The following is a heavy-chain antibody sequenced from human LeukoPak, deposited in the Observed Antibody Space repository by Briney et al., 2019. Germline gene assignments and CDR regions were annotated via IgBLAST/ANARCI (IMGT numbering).Heavy chain of an antibody. J-gene: IGHJ5*02. Sequence: SETLSLTCTVSGVSISNSSDYWGWLLHPPGKGLEWIGSICYSGSTFYNPSLKRRLPITEETSKNDCSLKLTSVTAADMAIYFCGAVLRSGWYSRFDTWGQGTLVTVSS. D-gene: IGHD6-19*01. CDR3: GAVLRSGWYSRFDT. CDR1: GVSISNSSDY. CDR2: ICYSGST. V-gene: IGHV4-39*02.